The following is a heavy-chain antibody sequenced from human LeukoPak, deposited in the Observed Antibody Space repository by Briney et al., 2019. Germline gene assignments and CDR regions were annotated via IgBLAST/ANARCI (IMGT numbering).Heavy chain of an antibody. J-gene: IGHJ4*02. CDR3: ARDADPYRPFIAAAGFLY. V-gene: IGHV1-69*04. CDR1: GGTFSSYA. Sequence: SVKVSCKASGGTFSSYAISWVRQAPGQGLEWMGRIIPILGIANYAQKFQGRVTITADKSTSTAYMELSSLRSEDTAVYHCARDADPYRPFIAAAGFLYWGQGTLVTVSS. D-gene: IGHD6-13*01. CDR2: IIPILGIA.